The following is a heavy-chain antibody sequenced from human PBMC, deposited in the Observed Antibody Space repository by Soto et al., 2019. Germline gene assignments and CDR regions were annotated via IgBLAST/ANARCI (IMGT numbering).Heavy chain of an antibody. V-gene: IGHV1-24*01. CDR1: GYTLTELS. CDR3: ATPLATVDTAMFTRVGYYCGMDV. D-gene: IGHD5-18*01. CDR2: FDPEDGET. Sequence: ASVKVSCKVSGYTLTELSMHWVRQAPGKGLEWMGGFDPEDGETIYAQKFQGRVTMTEDTSTDTAYMELSSLRSEDTAVYYCATPLATVDTAMFTRVGYYCGMDVWGQGTTVTVSS. J-gene: IGHJ6*02.